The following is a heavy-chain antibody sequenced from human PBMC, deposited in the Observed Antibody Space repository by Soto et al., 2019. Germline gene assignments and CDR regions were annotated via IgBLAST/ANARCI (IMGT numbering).Heavy chain of an antibody. CDR1: GFTFSSYG. V-gene: IGHV3-33*01. J-gene: IGHJ6*02. CDR3: ARDPLDYGDYGHYYYGMDV. Sequence: QVQLVESGGGVVQPGRSLRLSCAASGFTFSSYGMHWVRQAPGKGLEWVAVIWYDGSNKYYADSVKGRFTISRDNSKNXLYXQMNSLRAEDTAVYYCARDPLDYGDYGHYYYGMDVWGQGTTVTVSS. D-gene: IGHD4-17*01. CDR2: IWYDGSNK.